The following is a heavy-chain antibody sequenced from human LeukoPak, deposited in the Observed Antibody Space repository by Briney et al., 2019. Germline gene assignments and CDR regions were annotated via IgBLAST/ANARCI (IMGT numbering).Heavy chain of an antibody. Sequence: SETLSLTCSVSGGSSSSYYWSWIRQPPGKGLEWIGYIYYSGSTNYNPSLKSRVTISADTSKNQFSLKLSSVTAADTAVYYCARCSKKYYDSSGYYPYWYFDLWGRGTLVTVSS. D-gene: IGHD3-22*01. CDR1: GGSSSSYY. CDR2: IYYSGST. J-gene: IGHJ2*01. CDR3: ARCSKKYYDSSGYYPYWYFDL. V-gene: IGHV4-59*01.